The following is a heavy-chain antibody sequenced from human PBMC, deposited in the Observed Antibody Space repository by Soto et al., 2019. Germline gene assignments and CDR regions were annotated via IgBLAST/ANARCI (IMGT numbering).Heavy chain of an antibody. Sequence: SETLSLTCAVYGGSFSGYYWSWIRQPPGKGLEWIGEINHSGSTNYNPSLKSRVTISVDTSKNQFSLKLSSVTAADTAVYYCARKRDYYMDVWGKGTTVTV. CDR1: GGSFSGYY. CDR3: ARKRDYYMDV. V-gene: IGHV4-34*01. J-gene: IGHJ6*03. CDR2: INHSGST.